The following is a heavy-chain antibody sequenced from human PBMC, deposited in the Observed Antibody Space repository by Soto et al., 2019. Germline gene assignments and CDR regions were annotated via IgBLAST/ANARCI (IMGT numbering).Heavy chain of an antibody. CDR3: GKGGGGCSSTSCRKGGYYGMDV. D-gene: IGHD2-2*01. V-gene: IGHV3-30*18. J-gene: IGHJ6*02. Sequence: GGSLRLSCAASGFTFSSYGMHWVRQAPGKGLDWVAVISNDGSNTYYADSVKGRFTISRDNSKNTLYLQMNSLRAEDTAVYYCGKGGGGCSSTSCRKGGYYGMDVWGQGTTVTVSS. CDR2: ISNDGSNT. CDR1: GFTFSSYG.